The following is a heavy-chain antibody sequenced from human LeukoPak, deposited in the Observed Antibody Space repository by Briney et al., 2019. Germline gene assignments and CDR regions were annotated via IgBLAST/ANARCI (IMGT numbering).Heavy chain of an antibody. CDR2: MNPKSGNT. V-gene: IGHV1-8*01. CDR3: ANLAYCGGDCYYSGDYYYYGMDV. CDR1: GYTFTSYD. J-gene: IGHJ6*02. D-gene: IGHD2-21*02. Sequence: GASVKVSCKASGYTFTSYDINWVRQAPGQGLEWMGWMNPKSGNTGYAQKFQGRVTMTRNTSISTAYMELSSLRSEDTAVYYCANLAYCGGDCYYSGDYYYYGMDVWGQGTTVTVSS.